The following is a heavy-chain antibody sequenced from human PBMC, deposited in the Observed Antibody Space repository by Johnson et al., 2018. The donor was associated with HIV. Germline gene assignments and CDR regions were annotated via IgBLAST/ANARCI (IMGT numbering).Heavy chain of an antibody. CDR1: GFTFTNYA. Sequence: VPLVESGGGVVQPGRSLRLSCAASGFTFTNYAMHWVRQAPGKGLEWVSYISSSGTTIHYADSVQGRFTISRDNSKNTLYLQMNSLRAEDTAVYYCAREGNYYDSSSHAFDIWGQGTMVTVSS. D-gene: IGHD3-22*01. J-gene: IGHJ3*02. CDR2: ISSSGTTI. V-gene: IGHV3-48*01. CDR3: AREGNYYDSSSHAFDI.